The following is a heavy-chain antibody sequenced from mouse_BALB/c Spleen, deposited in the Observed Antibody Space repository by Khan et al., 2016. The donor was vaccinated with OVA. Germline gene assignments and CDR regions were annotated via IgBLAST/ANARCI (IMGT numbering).Heavy chain of an antibody. CDR2: ISSGATYT. Sequence: EVQLVESGGGLVKPGGSLKLSCAASGFTFSSYTLSWVRQTPEMRLEWVATISSGATYTYYPDSVKGRFTISRDNAKNTLYLQMSSLKSEYTAMYYCSRDGNYAHWYFDVWGEGTTVTVSS. V-gene: IGHV5-6-4*01. CDR1: GFTFSSYT. J-gene: IGHJ1*01. CDR3: SRDGNYAHWYFDV. D-gene: IGHD2-1*01.